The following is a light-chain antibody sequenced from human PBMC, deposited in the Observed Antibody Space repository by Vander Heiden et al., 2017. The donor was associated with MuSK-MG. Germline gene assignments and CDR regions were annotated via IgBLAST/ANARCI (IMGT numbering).Light chain of an antibody. Sequence: DIQTTQSPSSLSASVGDRVTITCRASQSISSYLNWYQQKPGKAPKLLIYAASSLQSGVPSRFSGSGSGTDFTLTISRLQPEDFATYYCQQCDSAQHTFGPGTKMXIK. CDR1: QSISSY. J-gene: IGKJ2*01. CDR3: QQCDSAQHT. CDR2: AAS. V-gene: IGKV1-39*01.